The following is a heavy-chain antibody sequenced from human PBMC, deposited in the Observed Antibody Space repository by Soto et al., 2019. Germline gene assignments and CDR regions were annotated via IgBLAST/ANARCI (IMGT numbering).Heavy chain of an antibody. CDR1: GGSFSGYY. D-gene: IGHD3-10*01. Sequence: QVQLQQWGAGLLKPSETLSLTCAVYGGSFSGYYWSWIRQPPGKGLEWIGEINHSGSTNYNPSLKSRVTISVDTSMNQFSLKLSSVTAADTAVYYCARDGSYYYGSGSYYNPRTGYYGMDVWGQGTTVTVSS. V-gene: IGHV4-34*01. J-gene: IGHJ6*02. CDR2: INHSGST. CDR3: ARDGSYYYGSGSYYNPRTGYYGMDV.